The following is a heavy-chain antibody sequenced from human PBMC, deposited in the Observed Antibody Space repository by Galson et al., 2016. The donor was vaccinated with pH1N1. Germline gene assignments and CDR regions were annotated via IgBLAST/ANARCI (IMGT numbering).Heavy chain of an antibody. CDR2: NGNT. CDR3: ARDAVDHPSHYHLYGLDV. J-gene: IGHJ6*02. Sequence: NGNTDYAPRVQGRVTMTIDTSTSTTYMELRSLRSDDTAVYYCARDAVDHPSHYHLYGLDVWGQGTTVTVSS. D-gene: IGHD3-10*01. V-gene: IGHV1-18*01.